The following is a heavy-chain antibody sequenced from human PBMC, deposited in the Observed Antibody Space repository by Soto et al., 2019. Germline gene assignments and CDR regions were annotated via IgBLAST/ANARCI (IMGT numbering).Heavy chain of an antibody. CDR3: ARALEAGYFDY. CDR2: IWYDGSNK. V-gene: IGHV3-33*01. D-gene: IGHD6-25*01. Sequence: QVQLVESGGGVVQPGRSLRLSCAASGFTFSSYGMHWVRQAPGKGLEWVAVIWYDGSNKYYADSVKGRFTISRDNSKNTLYLQMNSLRAEDTAVYYCARALEAGYFDYWGQGTLVTVSA. J-gene: IGHJ4*02. CDR1: GFTFSSYG.